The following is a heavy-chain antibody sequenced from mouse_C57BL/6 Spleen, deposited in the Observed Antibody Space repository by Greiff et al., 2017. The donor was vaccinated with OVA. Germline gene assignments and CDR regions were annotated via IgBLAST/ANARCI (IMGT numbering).Heavy chain of an antibody. CDR2: ISSGGDYI. CDR3: TRGPYYSNSYYFDY. V-gene: IGHV5S21*01. D-gene: IGHD2-5*01. J-gene: IGHJ2*01. Sequence: EVKLVESGEGLVKPGGSLKLSCAASGFTFSSYAMSWVRQTPEKRLEWVAYISSGGDYIYYADTVKGRFTISRDNARNTLYLQMSSLKSEDTAMYYCTRGPYYSNSYYFDYWGQGTTLTVSS. CDR1: GFTFSSYA.